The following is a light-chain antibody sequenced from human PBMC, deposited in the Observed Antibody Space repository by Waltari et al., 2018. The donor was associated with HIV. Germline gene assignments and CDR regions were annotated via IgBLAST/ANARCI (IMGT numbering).Light chain of an antibody. CDR3: QQYYSAPPT. V-gene: IGKV4-1*01. J-gene: IGKJ4*01. Sequence: DIVMTQSPDSLDVSLGERATINCKSSQSVLYSSNNKNYLAWYQQKPGQPPTLLIYWASARESGVPDRFSGGGSGTDFTLTISSLQAEDVAVYYCQQYYSAPPTFGGGTKVEI. CDR1: QSVLYSSNNKNY. CDR2: WAS.